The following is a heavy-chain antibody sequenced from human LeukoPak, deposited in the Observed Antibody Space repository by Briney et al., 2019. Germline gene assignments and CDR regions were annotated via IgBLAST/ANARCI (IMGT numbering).Heavy chain of an antibody. CDR3: AELGITMIGGV. J-gene: IGHJ6*04. D-gene: IGHD3-10*02. CDR2: ISSSGSTI. V-gene: IGHV3-48*04. Sequence: GGSLRLSCAASGFTFSSYGMHWVRQAPGKGLEWVSYISSSGSTIYYADSVKGRFTISRDNAKNSLYLQMNSLRAEDAAVYYCAELGITMIGGVWGKGTTVTISS. CDR1: GFTFSSYG.